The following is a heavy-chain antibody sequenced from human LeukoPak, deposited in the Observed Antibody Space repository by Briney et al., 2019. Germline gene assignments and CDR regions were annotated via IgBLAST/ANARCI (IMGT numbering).Heavy chain of an antibody. V-gene: IGHV4-39*01. CDR2: IYYSGST. D-gene: IGHD1/OR15-1a*01. CDR1: GVSISSSSYY. Sequence: SGTLSLTCTVSGVSISSSSYYWGWIRHPPGKGLECIGSIYYSGSTYYNPSLKSRVTISVDTSKKQFSLKLSSVTAADTAVYYCARHPRWKNTKYYFDYWGQGTLVTVSS. J-gene: IGHJ4*02. CDR3: ARHPRWKNTKYYFDY.